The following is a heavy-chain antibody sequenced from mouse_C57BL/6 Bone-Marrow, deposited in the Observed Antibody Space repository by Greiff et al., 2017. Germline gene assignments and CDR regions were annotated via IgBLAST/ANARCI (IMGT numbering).Heavy chain of an antibody. V-gene: IGHV5-9-1*02. CDR1: GFTFSSYA. Sequence: EVKLMESGEGLVKPGGSLKLSCAASGFTFSSYAMSWVRQTPEKRLEWVAYISSGGDYIYYADTVKGRFTISRDNARNTLYLQMSSLKSEDTAMYYCTRALLGFDYWGQGTTLTVSS. CDR2: ISSGGDYI. CDR3: TRALLGFDY. J-gene: IGHJ2*01. D-gene: IGHD4-1*01.